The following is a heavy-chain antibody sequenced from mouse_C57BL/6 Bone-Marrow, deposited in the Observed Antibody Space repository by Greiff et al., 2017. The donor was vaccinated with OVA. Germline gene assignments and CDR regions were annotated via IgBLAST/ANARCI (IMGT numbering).Heavy chain of an antibody. Sequence: EVQGVESGPGLAKPSQTLSLTCSVTGYSITSDYWNWIRKFPGNKLEYMGYISYSGSTYYNPSLKSRISITRDTSKNQYYLQLNSVTTEDTATYYCARRGLTGTKYYYAMDYWGQGTSVTVSS. V-gene: IGHV3-8*01. CDR1: GYSITSDY. CDR2: ISYSGST. D-gene: IGHD4-1*01. CDR3: ARRGLTGTKYYYAMDY. J-gene: IGHJ4*01.